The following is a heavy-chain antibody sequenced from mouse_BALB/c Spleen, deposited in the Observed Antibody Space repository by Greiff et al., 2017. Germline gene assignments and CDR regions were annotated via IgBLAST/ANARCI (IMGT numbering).Heavy chain of an antibody. CDR2: INSNGGST. Sequence: EVQRVESGGGLVQPGGSLKLSCAASGFTFSSYGMSWVRQTPDKRLELVATINSNGGSTYYPDSVKGRFTISRDNAKNTLYLQMSSLKSEDTAMYYCARRGAGRYFDYWGQGTTLTVSS. CDR3: ARRGAGRYFDY. V-gene: IGHV5-6-3*01. D-gene: IGHD4-1*01. CDR1: GFTFSSYG. J-gene: IGHJ2*01.